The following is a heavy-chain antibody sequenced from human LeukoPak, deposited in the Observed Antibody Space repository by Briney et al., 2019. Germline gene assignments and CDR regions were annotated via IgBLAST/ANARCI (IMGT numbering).Heavy chain of an antibody. D-gene: IGHD3-22*01. CDR3: ARETYYYDSSGYYATSYYYYYGMDV. V-gene: IGHV4-4*07. Sequence: PSETLSLTCTVSGGSISSYYWSWIRPPAGKGLEWIGRIYTSGSTNYNPSLKSRVTMSVDTSKNQFSLKLSSVTAADTAVYYCARETYYYDSSGYYATSYYYYYGMDVWGQGTTVTVSS. J-gene: IGHJ6*02. CDR1: GGSISSYY. CDR2: IYTSGST.